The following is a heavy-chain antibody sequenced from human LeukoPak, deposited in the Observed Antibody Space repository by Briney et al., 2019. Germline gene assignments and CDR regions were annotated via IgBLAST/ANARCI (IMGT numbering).Heavy chain of an antibody. J-gene: IGHJ6*02. CDR2: ISGSGGST. V-gene: IGHV3-23*01. CDR1: GFTFSSYA. Sequence: GSLRLSCAASGFTFSSYAMSWVRQAPGKGLEWVSAISGSGGSTYYADSVKGRFTISRDNSKNTLYLQMNSLRAEDTAVYHSAKGGFWSGRYYYGMDVWGQGTTVTVSS. D-gene: IGHD3-3*01. CDR3: AKGGFWSGRYYYGMDV.